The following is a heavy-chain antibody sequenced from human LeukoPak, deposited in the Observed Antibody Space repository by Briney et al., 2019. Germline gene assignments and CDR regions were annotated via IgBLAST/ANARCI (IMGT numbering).Heavy chain of an antibody. D-gene: IGHD5-12*01. CDR1: GFTFCSYG. J-gene: IGHJ4*02. Sequence: PGGSLRLSCAASGFTFCSYGMHWVRQAPGKGLEWVAVISYDGSNKYYADSVKGRFTISRDNSKNTLYLQMNSLRAEDTAVYYCAKSYSGYDLISFSVDYWGQGTLVTVSS. CDR3: AKSYSGYDLISFSVDY. CDR2: ISYDGSNK. V-gene: IGHV3-30*18.